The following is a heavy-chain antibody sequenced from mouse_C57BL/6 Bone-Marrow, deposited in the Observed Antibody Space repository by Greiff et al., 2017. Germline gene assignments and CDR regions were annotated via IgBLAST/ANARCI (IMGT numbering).Heavy chain of an antibody. Sequence: QVQLQQPGAELVKPGASVKMSCKASGYTFTSYWITWVKPRPGQGLEWIGDIYPGSGSTNYNEKFKSKATLTVDTSSSTAYMQLSSLTSEDSAVYYCARGYYGSLWYFDVWGTGTTVTGSS. V-gene: IGHV1-55*01. D-gene: IGHD1-1*01. J-gene: IGHJ1*03. CDR3: ARGYYGSLWYFDV. CDR2: IYPGSGST. CDR1: GYTFTSYW.